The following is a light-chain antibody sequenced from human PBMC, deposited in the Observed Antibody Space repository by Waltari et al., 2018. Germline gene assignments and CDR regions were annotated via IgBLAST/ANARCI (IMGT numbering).Light chain of an antibody. Sequence: QSVLTQPPSASGTPGQRVTISCSGSSSNIGTNSVYWYQPLPGTAPKLLIYRTDQRPSGVPDRFFASKSGTSASRAISGLRSEDEADYYCAAWDDSLSGSYVFGTGTKVTVL. CDR1: SSNIGTNS. CDR3: AAWDDSLSGSYV. CDR2: RTD. V-gene: IGLV1-47*01. J-gene: IGLJ1*01.